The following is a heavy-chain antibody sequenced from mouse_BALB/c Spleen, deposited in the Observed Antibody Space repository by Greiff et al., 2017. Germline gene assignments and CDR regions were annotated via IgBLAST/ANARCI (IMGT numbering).Heavy chain of an antibody. Sequence: VQLQQSGPELVRPGVSVKISCKGSSYTFTDYAMHWVKQSHAKSLEWIGVISTYYGNTNYNQKFKGKATMTVDKSSSTAYMELARLTSEDSAVYYCARLGDHDGFAYGGQGTLVTVSA. CDR1: SYTFTDYA. V-gene: IGHV1-67*01. D-gene: IGHD2-4*01. CDR2: ISTYYGNT. J-gene: IGHJ3*01. CDR3: ARLGDHDGFAY.